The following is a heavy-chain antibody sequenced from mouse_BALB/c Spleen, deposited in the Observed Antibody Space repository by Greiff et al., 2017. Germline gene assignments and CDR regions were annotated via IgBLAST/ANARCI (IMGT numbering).Heavy chain of an antibody. CDR2: ISSGSSTI. D-gene: IGHD1-1*01. V-gene: IGHV5-17*02. CDR3: ARNYQYYFDD. Sequence: EVQVVESGGGLVQPGGSRKLSCAASGFTFSSFGMHWVRQAPEKGLEWVAYISSGSSTIYYADTVKGRFTISRDNPKNTLFLQMTSLRSEDTAMYYCARNYQYYFDDWGQGTTLTVSS. CDR1: GFTFSSFG. J-gene: IGHJ2*01.